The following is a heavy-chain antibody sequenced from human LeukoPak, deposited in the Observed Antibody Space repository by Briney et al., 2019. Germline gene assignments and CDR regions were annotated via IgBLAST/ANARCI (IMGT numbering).Heavy chain of an antibody. J-gene: IGHJ6*04. CDR2: IWYDGSNK. CDR1: GFTFSSYG. V-gene: IGHV3-33*01. Sequence: QPGRSLRLSCAASGFTFSSYGMHWVRQAPGKGLEWVAVIWYDGSNKYYADSVKGRFTISRDNSKNTLYLQMNSLRAEDTAVYYCARGASQVVPAALGSGMDVWGKGTTVTVSS. D-gene: IGHD2-2*01. CDR3: ARGASQVVPAALGSGMDV.